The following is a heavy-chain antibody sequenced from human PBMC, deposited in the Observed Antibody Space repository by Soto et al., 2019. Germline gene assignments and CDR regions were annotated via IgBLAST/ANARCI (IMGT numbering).Heavy chain of an antibody. CDR3: ARLEPSGIVPAATFDY. J-gene: IGHJ4*02. CDR2: IYYSGST. CDR1: GGSISSYY. V-gene: IGHV4-59*08. D-gene: IGHD2-2*01. Sequence: QVQLQESGPGLVKPSETLSLTCTVSGGSISSYYWSWIRQPPGKGLEWIVYIYYSGSTNYNPSLKSRVTMSVDTSKNQFSLKLSSVTAADTAVYYCARLEPSGIVPAATFDYWGQGTLVTVSS.